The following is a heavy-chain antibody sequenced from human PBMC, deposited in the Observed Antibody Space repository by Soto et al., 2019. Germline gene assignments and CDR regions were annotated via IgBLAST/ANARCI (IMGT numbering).Heavy chain of an antibody. CDR1: GGTFSSYA. CDR3: ARGLVPASFAHYGMDV. D-gene: IGHD2-2*01. J-gene: IGHJ6*02. CDR2: INPIFGTA. Sequence: QVQLVQSGAEVKKPGSSVKVSCKASGGTFSSYAISWVRQAPGQGLEWMGGINPIFGTANYEQKFQGRVTITADESTSTAYMELSSLRSEDTAVYYCARGLVPASFAHYGMDVWGQGTTVTVSS. V-gene: IGHV1-69*12.